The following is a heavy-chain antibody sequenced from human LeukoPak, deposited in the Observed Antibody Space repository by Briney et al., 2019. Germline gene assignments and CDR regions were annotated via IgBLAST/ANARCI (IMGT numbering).Heavy chain of an antibody. CDR1: GFTFSSYG. Sequence: GGSLRLSCAASGFTFSSYGMHWVRQAPGKGLGWVAVISYDGSNKYYADSVKGRFTISRDNSKNTLYLQMNSLRAEDTAVYYCAKVHPTWIQLWNWRGRNYYYMDVWGKGTTVTVSS. D-gene: IGHD5-18*01. J-gene: IGHJ6*03. CDR3: AKVHPTWIQLWNWRGRNYYYMDV. CDR2: ISYDGSNK. V-gene: IGHV3-30*18.